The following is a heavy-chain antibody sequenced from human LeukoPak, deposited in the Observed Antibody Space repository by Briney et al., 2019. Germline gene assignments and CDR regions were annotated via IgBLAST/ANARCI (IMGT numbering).Heavy chain of an antibody. V-gene: IGHV4-59*08. CDR3: ARAATVVDYYFDY. CDR2: IYYSGST. J-gene: IGHJ4*02. Sequence: PSETLSLTCTVSGGSISSYYWSWIRQPPGKGLEWIGYIYYSGSTNYNPSLKSRVTISVDTSKNQFSLKLSSVTAADTAVYYCARAATVVDYYFDYWGQGTLVTVSS. D-gene: IGHD4-23*01. CDR1: GGSISSYY.